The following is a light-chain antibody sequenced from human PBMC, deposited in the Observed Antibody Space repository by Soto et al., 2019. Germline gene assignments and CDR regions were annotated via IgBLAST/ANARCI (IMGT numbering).Light chain of an antibody. J-gene: IGKJ1*01. CDR2: GAS. Sequence: EIVLTQSPGSLSLSPGERATLSCRASQSVSNNYLAWYQQEPGQAPRLLIYGASNRATGIKDRFSGSGSGTDFTLTISRLEPEDFAVYYCQQYGSSGTFGKGTKVDIK. V-gene: IGKV3-20*01. CDR3: QQYGSSGT. CDR1: QSVSNNY.